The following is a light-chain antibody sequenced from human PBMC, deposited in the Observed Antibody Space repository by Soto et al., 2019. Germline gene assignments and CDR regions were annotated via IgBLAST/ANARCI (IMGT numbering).Light chain of an antibody. Sequence: QAVVTQEPSLTVSPGGTVTLTCACSTGAVTSDYFPNWFQQKPGQAPRALIYRVSNRHSWTPARFSGSLLGGKAALTLSTVQPEDEADYYCLLFSGGVHIFGGGTKLTVL. V-gene: IGLV7-43*01. CDR2: RVS. CDR1: TGAVTSDYF. J-gene: IGLJ1*01. CDR3: LLFSGGVHI.